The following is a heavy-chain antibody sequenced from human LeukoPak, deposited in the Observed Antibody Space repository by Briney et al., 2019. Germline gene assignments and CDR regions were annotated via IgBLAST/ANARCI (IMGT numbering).Heavy chain of an antibody. CDR1: GGSISSGGYY. CDR3: ARLSYGSGSHYNFYFDY. D-gene: IGHD3-10*01. J-gene: IGHJ4*02. CDR2: IYYSGST. Sequence: SQTLSLTCTVSGGSISSGGYYWSWIRQHPGKGLEWIGYIYYSGSTYYNPSLKSRVTISVDTSKNQFSLKLSSVTAADTAVYYCARLSYGSGSHYNFYFDYWGQGTLVTVSA. V-gene: IGHV4-31*03.